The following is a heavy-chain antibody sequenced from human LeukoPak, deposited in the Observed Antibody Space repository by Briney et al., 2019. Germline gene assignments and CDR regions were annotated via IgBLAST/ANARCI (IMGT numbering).Heavy chain of an antibody. CDR3: ARVTLRGVDFDY. V-gene: IGHV1-18*01. Sequence: ASVKVSCKASGYIFTSYGISWVRQAPGQGLEWMGWISAYNGNTNYAQKLQGRVTMTTDTSTSTAYMELRSLRSDDTAVYYCARVTLRGVDFDYWGQGTLVTVSS. D-gene: IGHD3-10*01. CDR2: ISAYNGNT. J-gene: IGHJ4*02. CDR1: GYIFTSYG.